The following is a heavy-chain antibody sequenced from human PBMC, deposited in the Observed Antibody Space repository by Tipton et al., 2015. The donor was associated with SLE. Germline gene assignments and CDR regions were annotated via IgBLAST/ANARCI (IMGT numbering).Heavy chain of an antibody. CDR2: IYYSGST. CDR3: ARVNLITSKAFDI. V-gene: IGHV4-39*01. CDR1: GGSISSYY. D-gene: IGHD3-22*01. J-gene: IGHJ3*02. Sequence: TLSLTCTVSGGSISSYYWGWIRQPPGKGLEWIGSIYYSGSTYYNPSLKSRVTISVDTSKNQFSLKLSSVTAADTAVYYCARVNLITSKAFDIWGQGTMVTVSS.